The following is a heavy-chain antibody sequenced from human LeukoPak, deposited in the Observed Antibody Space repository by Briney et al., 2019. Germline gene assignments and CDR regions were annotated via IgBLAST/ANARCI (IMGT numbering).Heavy chain of an antibody. Sequence: GASVKVSCKASGYTFASYYMHWVRQAPGQGLEWMGIINPSGGSTSYAQKFQGRVTMTRDMSTSTVYMELSSLRSEDTAVYYCARDGCSGGSCYPSGFDYWGQGTLVTVSS. CDR2: INPSGGST. CDR3: ARDGCSGGSCYPSGFDY. J-gene: IGHJ4*02. V-gene: IGHV1-46*01. CDR1: GYTFASYY. D-gene: IGHD2-15*01.